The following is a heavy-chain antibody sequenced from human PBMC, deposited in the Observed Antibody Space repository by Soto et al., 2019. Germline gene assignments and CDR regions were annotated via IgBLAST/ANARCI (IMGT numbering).Heavy chain of an antibody. CDR3: AREGEGRGAVY. D-gene: IGHD3-16*01. J-gene: IGHJ4*02. V-gene: IGHV1-69*12. CDR2: IIPIFGTA. CDR1: GGTFSSYA. Sequence: QVQLVQSGAEVKKPGSSVKVSCKASGGTFSSYAISWVRQAPGQGLEWMGGIIPIFGTANYAQKFQGRVTIPADESTRTADMERGSLRSEDTAVYYCAREGEGRGAVYWGQGTLVTVSS.